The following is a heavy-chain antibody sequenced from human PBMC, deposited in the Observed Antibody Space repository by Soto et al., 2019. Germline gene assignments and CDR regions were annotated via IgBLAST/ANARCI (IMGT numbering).Heavy chain of an antibody. D-gene: IGHD7-27*01. CDR2: IFDSGTT. CDR1: GDSISSYY. Sequence: TSETLSLTCTVSGDSISSYYWSWIRQPPGEGLEWIGHIFDSGTTYTNPSLRSQVAISLDTSKNHFSLTLSSVTAADTAVYYCARGPSGDKVHYWGQGALVTVSS. V-gene: IGHV4-30-4*01. J-gene: IGHJ4*02. CDR3: ARGPSGDKVHY.